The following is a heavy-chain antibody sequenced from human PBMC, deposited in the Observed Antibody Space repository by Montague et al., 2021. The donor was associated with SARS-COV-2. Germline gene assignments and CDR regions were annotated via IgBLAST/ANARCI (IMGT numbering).Heavy chain of an antibody. CDR1: GGSISSGGYY. CDR3: ARDLGNLYAVWSSGYGLDD. Sequence: TLSLTCTVSGGSISSGGYYWSWIRQPPGKGLEWIGYIYYSGSTYYNPSLKSRVSISVDTSKNQFSLKLSSLTAADTAVYYCARDLGNLYAVWSSGYGLDDWGQGTMVTVSS. J-gene: IGHJ4*02. CDR2: IYYSGST. V-gene: IGHV4-31*03. D-gene: IGHD2-8*01.